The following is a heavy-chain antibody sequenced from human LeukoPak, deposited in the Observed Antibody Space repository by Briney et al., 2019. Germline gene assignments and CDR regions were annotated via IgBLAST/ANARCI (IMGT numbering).Heavy chain of an antibody. V-gene: IGHV1-18*01. Sequence: GASVKVSCKPSGHTFTSYGISWVRQAPGQGLEWVGWISAYNGNTNYAQKLQGRVTMTTDTSTSTAYMELRSLRSEDTAVYYCARDLLVQTDDYYYGMDVWGQGTTVTVSS. J-gene: IGHJ6*02. CDR3: ARDLLVQTDDYYYGMDV. D-gene: IGHD1-1*01. CDR1: GHTFTSYG. CDR2: ISAYNGNT.